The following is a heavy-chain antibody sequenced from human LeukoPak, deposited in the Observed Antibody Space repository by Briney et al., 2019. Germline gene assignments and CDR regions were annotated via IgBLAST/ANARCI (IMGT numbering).Heavy chain of an antibody. CDR3: VGATGFAY. Sequence: GGSLRLSCAASGFTFSSYAMSWVRRAPGKGLEWVSVIHNSGSTYYANSVKDRFTFSRDTSKNTVYLQVNGLRAEDTAVYYCVGATGFAYWGQGTLVTVSS. J-gene: IGHJ4*02. V-gene: IGHV3-66*01. CDR1: GFTFSSYA. CDR2: IHNSGST. D-gene: IGHD4-17*01.